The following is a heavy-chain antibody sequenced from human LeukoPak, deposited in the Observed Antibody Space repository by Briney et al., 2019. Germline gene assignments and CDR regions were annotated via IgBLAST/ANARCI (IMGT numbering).Heavy chain of an antibody. CDR1: GFTFSCYA. D-gene: IGHD6-13*01. CDR2: IRGSGGST. V-gene: IGHV3-23*01. Sequence: GSLRLSCAASGFTFSCYAMSWVRQAPGKGLGWVSAIRGSGGSTYYADSVKGRFTISRDNSKNTLYLQMNSLRAEDTAVYYCAKDRGRSSSWYNWFDPWGQGTLVTVSS. CDR3: AKDRGRSSSWYNWFDP. J-gene: IGHJ5*02.